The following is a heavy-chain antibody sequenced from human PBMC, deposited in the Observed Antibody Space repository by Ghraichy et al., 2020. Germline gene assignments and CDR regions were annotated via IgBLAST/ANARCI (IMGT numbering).Heavy chain of an antibody. D-gene: IGHD1-26*01. J-gene: IGHJ5*02. CDR1: GGSISSYY. V-gene: IGHV4-59*01. CDR3: ARSLPGVGATLNWFDP. CDR2: IYYSGST. Sequence: SETLSLTCTVSGGSISSYYWSWIRQPPGKGLEWIGYIYYSGSTNYNPSLKSRVTISVDTSKNQFSLKLSSVTAADTAVYYCARSLPGVGATLNWFDPWGQGTLVTVSS.